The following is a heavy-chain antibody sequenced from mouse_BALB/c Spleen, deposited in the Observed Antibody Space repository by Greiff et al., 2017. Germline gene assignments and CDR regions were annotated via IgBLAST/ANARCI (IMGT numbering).Heavy chain of an antibody. D-gene: IGHD2-4*01. J-gene: IGHJ2*01. V-gene: IGHV5-17*02. CDR1: GFTFSSFG. CDR2: ISSGSSTI. Sequence: EVKLVESGGGLVQPGGSRKLSCAASGFTFSSFGMHWVRQAPEKGLEWVAYISSGSSTIYYADTVKGRFTISRDNPKNTLFLQLTSLTSEDTAMYYCESGLPNFYFDYWGQGTTLTVSS. CDR3: ESGLPNFYFDY.